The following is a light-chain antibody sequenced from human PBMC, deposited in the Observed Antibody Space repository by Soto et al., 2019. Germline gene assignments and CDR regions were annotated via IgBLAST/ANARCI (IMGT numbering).Light chain of an antibody. CDR1: SSNIESNS. CDR3: AAWDDSLNGWV. CDR2: SSD. Sequence: QSVLTQPPSASETPGQRVTISCSGSSSNIESNSVNWYQQLPGTAPKLLLYSSDRRPSGVPDRFSGSKSGTSASLAINGLQPEDEADYYCAAWDDSLNGWVFGGGTKLTVL. V-gene: IGLV1-44*01. J-gene: IGLJ3*02.